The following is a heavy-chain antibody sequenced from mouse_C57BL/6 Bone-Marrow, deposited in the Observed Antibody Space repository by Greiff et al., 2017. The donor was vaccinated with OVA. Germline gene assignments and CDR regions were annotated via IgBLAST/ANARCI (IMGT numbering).Heavy chain of an antibody. CDR2: INPYNGGT. J-gene: IGHJ3*01. CDR1: GYTFTDYY. V-gene: IGHV1-19*01. D-gene: IGHD2-3*01. Sequence: VQLQQSGPVLVKPGASVKMSCKASGYTFTDYYMNWVKQSHGKSLEWIGVINPYNGGTSYNQKFKGKATLTVDKSSSTAYMELNSLTSEDSAVYYCARNGYYWAWFAYWGQGTLVTVSA. CDR3: ARNGYYWAWFAY.